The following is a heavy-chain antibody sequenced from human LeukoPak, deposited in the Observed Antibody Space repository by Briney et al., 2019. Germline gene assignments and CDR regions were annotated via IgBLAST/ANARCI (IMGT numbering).Heavy chain of an antibody. Sequence: ASVKVSCKASGYTFTGYYMHWVRQAPGQGLEWMGWINPNSGGTNYAQKFQGRVTMTRDTSISTAYMELSSLRSEDTAVYYCALIYTVTTRDAFDIWGQGTMVTVSS. J-gene: IGHJ3*02. CDR2: INPNSGGT. V-gene: IGHV1-2*02. CDR3: ALIYTVTTRDAFDI. CDR1: GYTFTGYY. D-gene: IGHD4-17*01.